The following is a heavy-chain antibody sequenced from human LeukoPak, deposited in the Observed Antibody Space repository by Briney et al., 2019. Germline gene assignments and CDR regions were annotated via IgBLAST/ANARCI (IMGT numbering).Heavy chain of an antibody. CDR3: AKDHGSGSYLVYYFDY. CDR2: ISWNSGSI. Sequence: GGSLRLPCAASGFTFDDYAMHWVRQAPGKGLEWVSGISWNSGSIGYADSVKGRFTISRDNAKNSLYLQMNSLRAEDTALYYCAKDHGSGSYLVYYFDYWGQGTLVTVSS. D-gene: IGHD3-10*01. CDR1: GFTFDDYA. J-gene: IGHJ4*02. V-gene: IGHV3-9*01.